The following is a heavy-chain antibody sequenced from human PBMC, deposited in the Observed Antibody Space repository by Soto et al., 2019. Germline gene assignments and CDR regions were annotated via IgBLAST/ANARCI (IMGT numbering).Heavy chain of an antibody. CDR1: GFTSSSSW. CDR2: INQDGSEK. Sequence: GGSLRLSCAASGFTSSSSWMSWVRQVPGKVLEWVANINQDGSEKYYVDSVEGRFAISIDNAKKSLYLQMDNLRVEDTAVYYCTRDEAWGLGTMVTVSS. CDR3: TRDEA. V-gene: IGHV3-7*05. J-gene: IGHJ3*01.